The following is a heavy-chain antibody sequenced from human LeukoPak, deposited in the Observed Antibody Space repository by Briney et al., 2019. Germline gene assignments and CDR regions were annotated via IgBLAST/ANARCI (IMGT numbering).Heavy chain of an antibody. V-gene: IGHV3-33*06. CDR3: AKQSAGITGTTGGIDY. J-gene: IGHJ4*02. CDR2: IWYDGSNK. D-gene: IGHD1-7*01. CDR1: GFTFSIYG. Sequence: GGSLRLSCAASGFTFSIYGMHWVRQAPGKGLEWGAVIWYDGSNKYYADSVKGRFTISRDNSKNTLYLQMNSLRAEDTAVYYCAKQSAGITGTTGGIDYWGQGTLVTVSS.